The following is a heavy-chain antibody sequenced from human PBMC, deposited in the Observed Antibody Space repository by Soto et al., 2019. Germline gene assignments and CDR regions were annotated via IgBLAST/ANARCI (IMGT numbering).Heavy chain of an antibody. Sequence: SETLSLTCSVSGGSISGSYWGWIRQSPGKGLEWLGYVYYTGSTNYSPSLRSRVSISVDTSKNEFSLRLSSVTAADTAVYFCARSVAVPGAHIDYWGQGTRVTVSS. CDR2: VYYTGST. CDR1: GGSISGSY. J-gene: IGHJ4*02. CDR3: ARSVAVPGAHIDY. V-gene: IGHV4-59*01. D-gene: IGHD6-19*01.